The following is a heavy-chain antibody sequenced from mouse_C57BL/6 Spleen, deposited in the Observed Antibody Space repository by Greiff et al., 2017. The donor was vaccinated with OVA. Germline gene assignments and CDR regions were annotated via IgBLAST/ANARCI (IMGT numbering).Heavy chain of an antibody. D-gene: IGHD2-1*01. V-gene: IGHV14-1*01. J-gene: IGHJ3*01. CDR3: TPYPSINYWAWFAY. CDR1: GFNIKDYY. Sequence: VQLQQSGAELVRPGASVKLSCTASGFNIKDYYMHWVKQRPEQGLEWIGRIDPEDGDTEYAPKFQGKATMTADTSSNTAYLQLSSLTSEATAVXFSTPYPSINYWAWFAYWGPGTLVTVSA. CDR2: IDPEDGDT.